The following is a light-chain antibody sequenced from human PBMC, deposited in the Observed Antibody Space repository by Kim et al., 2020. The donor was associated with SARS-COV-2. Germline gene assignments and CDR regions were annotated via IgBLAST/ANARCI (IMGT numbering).Light chain of an antibody. CDR1: QSVSSW. V-gene: IGKV1-5*03. CDR2: KAS. CDR3: QQYDSHPYT. Sequence: DIQMTQSPSTLSASVGDRVTITCRASQSVSSWLAWYQQKPGKAPKLLISKASTLEGGVPSRFSGRGSGTEFTLTINSLQPDDFATYSCQQYDSHPYTFGQGTKLEF. J-gene: IGKJ2*01.